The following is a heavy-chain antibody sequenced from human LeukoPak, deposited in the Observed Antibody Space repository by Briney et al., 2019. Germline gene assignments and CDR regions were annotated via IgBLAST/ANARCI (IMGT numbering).Heavy chain of an antibody. CDR2: IYYSGST. V-gene: IGHV4-31*03. CDR3: ARRNTADASIDF. CDR1: GGSISSGGYY. D-gene: IGHD4-17*01. J-gene: IGHJ4*02. Sequence: PSQTLSLTCTVSGGSISSGGYYWSWIRQHPGKGLEWIGYIYYSGSTYYNPSLKSRVTISVDTSKNQFSLNLRSVTATDTAMYYCARRNTADASIDFWGQGTLVTASS.